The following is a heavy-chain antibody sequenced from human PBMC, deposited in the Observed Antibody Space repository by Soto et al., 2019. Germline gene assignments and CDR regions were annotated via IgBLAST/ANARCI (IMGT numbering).Heavy chain of an antibody. Sequence: GALLKVSCKASGYTFTIYVINWVRKATGQGLEWMGWMNPNSGNTGYAQKFQGRVTMTRNTSISTAYMELSSLRSEDTAVYYCARNSLMYYVFLSGYFLPSGNTCFGPWAEGTLLTVSS. CDR2: MNPNSGNT. D-gene: IGHD3-3*01. CDR3: ARNSLMYYVFLSGYFLPSGNTCFGP. V-gene: IGHV1-8*01. CDR1: GYTFTIYV. J-gene: IGHJ5*02.